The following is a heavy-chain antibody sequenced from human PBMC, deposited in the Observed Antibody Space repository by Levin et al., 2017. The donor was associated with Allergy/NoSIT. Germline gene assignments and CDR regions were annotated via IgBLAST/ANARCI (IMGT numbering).Heavy chain of an antibody. D-gene: IGHD2-21*02. Sequence: SCAASGFTFSSYAMSWVRQAPGKGLEWVSAISGSGGSTYYADSVKGRFTISRDNSKSTLYLQMNSLRVDDTAVYYCARDLVVVTTFFGYWGQGTLVTVSS. V-gene: IGHV3-23*01. CDR1: GFTFSSYA. CDR2: ISGSGGST. J-gene: IGHJ4*02. CDR3: ARDLVVVTTFFGY.